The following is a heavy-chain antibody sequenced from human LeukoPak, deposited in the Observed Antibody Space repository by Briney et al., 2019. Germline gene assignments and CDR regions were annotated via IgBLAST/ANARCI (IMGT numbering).Heavy chain of an antibody. Sequence: SETLSLTCTVSGGSISSYYWSWIRQPPGKLLEWIGYIYYSGSTNYNPSLKSRVTISVDTSKNQFPLKLSAVTAADTAVYDGARGRDILPVYYIPPFHYGGQGTLVTVSS. D-gene: IGHD3-9*01. CDR2: IYYSGST. V-gene: IGHV4-59*08. CDR3: ARGRDILPVYYIPPFHY. J-gene: IGHJ4*02. CDR1: GGSISSYY.